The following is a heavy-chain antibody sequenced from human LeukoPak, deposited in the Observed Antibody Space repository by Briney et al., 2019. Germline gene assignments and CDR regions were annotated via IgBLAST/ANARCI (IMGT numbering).Heavy chain of an antibody. V-gene: IGHV3-74*01. D-gene: IGHD3-22*01. Sequence: GGSLRLSCAASGFTFSSNWMHWVRQAPGKGLVWVSHINNDGRRINYAESGRGRFTVSRDNAKNTLYLQMNSLRAEDTPVYYCATSMAGYNWFDPWGQGTLVTVSS. CDR2: INNDGRRI. J-gene: IGHJ5*02. CDR3: ATSMAGYNWFDP. CDR1: GFTFSSNW.